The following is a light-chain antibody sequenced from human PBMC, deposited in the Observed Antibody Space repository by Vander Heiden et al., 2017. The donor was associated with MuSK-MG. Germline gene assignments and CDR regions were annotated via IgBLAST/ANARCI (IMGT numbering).Light chain of an antibody. CDR3: QQYYSTPQT. Sequence: DIQMTQSPSSLSASVGARVTITCRASHAISNPLAWYQQKPGKAPKLLLYAASRLESGVPSRFSGSGSGTDYTLTISSLQPEDFATYYCQQYYSTPQTFGQGTKVEIK. CDR1: HAISNP. J-gene: IGKJ1*01. V-gene: IGKV1-NL1*01. CDR2: AAS.